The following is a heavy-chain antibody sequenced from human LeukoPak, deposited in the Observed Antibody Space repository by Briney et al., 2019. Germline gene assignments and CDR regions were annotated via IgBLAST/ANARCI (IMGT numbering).Heavy chain of an antibody. CDR3: ARTPNSAAAGRIDGFDI. CDR2: INPSGGST. J-gene: IGHJ3*02. Sequence: GASVKVSCKASGGTFSSYAISWVRQAPGQGLEWMGIINPSGGSTSYAQKFQGRVTMTGDTSTSTVYKELSSLRSEDTAVYYCARTPNSAAAGRIDGFDIWGQGTVVTVSS. V-gene: IGHV1-46*01. CDR1: GGTFSSYA. D-gene: IGHD6-13*01.